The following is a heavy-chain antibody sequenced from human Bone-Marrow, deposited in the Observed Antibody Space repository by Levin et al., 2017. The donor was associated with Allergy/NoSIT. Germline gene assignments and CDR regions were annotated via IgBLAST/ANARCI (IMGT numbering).Heavy chain of an antibody. V-gene: IGHV3-74*01. CDR2: SNEDGSIK. J-gene: IGHJ4*03. CDR1: GFTFSRYW. CDR3: SRDLLGGDDY. D-gene: IGHD2-15*01. Sequence: GGSLRLSCAASGFTFSRYWMHWVRQAPGKGLEWVSRSNEDGSIKNYADSVKDRFTISRDNVENTLYLQMNSLRAEDTAVYYCSRDLLGGDDYWCPGTPVTVSS.